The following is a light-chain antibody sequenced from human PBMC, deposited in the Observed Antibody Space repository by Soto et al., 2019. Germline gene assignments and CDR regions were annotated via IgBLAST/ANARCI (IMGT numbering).Light chain of an antibody. CDR2: EVS. V-gene: IGLV2-14*01. CDR3: VSFAGGTYV. CDR1: SSDVGGWPH. J-gene: IGLJ1*01. Sequence: QSALTQPASVSASPGQSITISCAGTSSDVGGWPHVSWYQQHPGKAPKLVIYEVSNRPSGVSSRFSGSKSGSTASLTISGLQAEDEADYYCVSFAGGTYVFGTGTKLTVL.